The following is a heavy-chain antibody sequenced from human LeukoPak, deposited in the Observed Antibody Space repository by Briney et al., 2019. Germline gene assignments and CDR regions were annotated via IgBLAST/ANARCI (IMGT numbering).Heavy chain of an antibody. V-gene: IGHV3-9*01. J-gene: IGHJ4*02. CDR1: GFTFDDYD. CDR3: ASRDGYNEGVDY. Sequence: GGSLRLSCAASGFTFDDYDMHWVRQAPGKGLEWVSGISWNSGSICYADSVKGRFTISRDNAKNSLYLQMNSLRAEDTAVYYCASRDGYNEGVDYWGQGTLVTVSS. CDR2: ISWNSGSI. D-gene: IGHD5-24*01.